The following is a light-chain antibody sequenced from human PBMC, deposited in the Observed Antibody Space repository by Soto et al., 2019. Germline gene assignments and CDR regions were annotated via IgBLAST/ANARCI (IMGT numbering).Light chain of an antibody. CDR2: GAS. V-gene: IGKV3-15*01. Sequence: EIVMTQSPATLSVSPGERATLSCRASQSAGSNLAWYQQKPGQSPRLLIYGASTRATGVPARFSGSGSGTEFTLTISSLQYDDFAVSYCQQYKTFLFTFGPGTTVDIK. J-gene: IGKJ3*01. CDR1: QSAGSN. CDR3: QQYKTFLFT.